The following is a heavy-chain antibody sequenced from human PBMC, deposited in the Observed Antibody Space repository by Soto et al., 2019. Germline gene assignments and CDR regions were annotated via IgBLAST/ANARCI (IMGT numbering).Heavy chain of an antibody. V-gene: IGHV3-33*01. D-gene: IGHD3-3*01. CDR1: GFTFSSYG. CDR3: ARDGGRITIFGVVRTSFDY. J-gene: IGHJ4*02. Sequence: GGSLRLSCAASGFTFSSYGMHWVRQAPGKGLEWVAVIWYDGSNKYYADSVKGRFTISRDNSKNTLYLQMNSLRAEDTAVYYCARDGGRITIFGVVRTSFDYWGQGTLVTVSS. CDR2: IWYDGSNK.